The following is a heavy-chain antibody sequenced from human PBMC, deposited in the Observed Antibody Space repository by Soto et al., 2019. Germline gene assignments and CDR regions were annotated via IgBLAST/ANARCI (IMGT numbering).Heavy chain of an antibody. J-gene: IGHJ4*02. D-gene: IGHD1-7*01. Sequence: ASVKVSCKASGYTFTSYDINWVRQATGQGLEWMGWMNPNSGNTGYAQKFQGRVTMTRNTSISTAYMELNSLKIEDTAVYYCTTTWELPLYFDNWGQGTLVTVSS. V-gene: IGHV1-8*01. CDR2: MNPNSGNT. CDR1: GYTFTSYD. CDR3: TTTWELPLYFDN.